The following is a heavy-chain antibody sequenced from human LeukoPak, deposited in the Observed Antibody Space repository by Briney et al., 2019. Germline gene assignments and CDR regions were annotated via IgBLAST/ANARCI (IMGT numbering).Heavy chain of an antibody. Sequence: GGSLRLSCAPSGFTFSSYATSWVRQAPGKWLEWVSAISGSGGSTYYADSVKGRFTISRDNSNNTLYLQINSLRVEDTAVYFCAKLGYYDFWSNYLVFDKWGQGALVTVSS. D-gene: IGHD3-3*01. J-gene: IGHJ4*02. CDR3: AKLGYYDFWSNYLVFDK. CDR2: ISGSGGST. CDR1: GFTFSSYA. V-gene: IGHV3-23*01.